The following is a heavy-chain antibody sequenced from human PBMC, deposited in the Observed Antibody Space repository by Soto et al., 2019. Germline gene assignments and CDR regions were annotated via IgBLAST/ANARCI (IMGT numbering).Heavy chain of an antibody. J-gene: IGHJ3*02. CDR1: GYTFTSYG. CDR3: ARQYCSTGNCYRDAFDI. Sequence: ASVKVSCKTSGYTFTSYGISWVRQAPGQGLEWMGWISANNGNTNYAQNLQGRVTMTTDTSTSTAYMELRSLRSDDTAVYYCARQYCSTGNCYRDAFDIWGQGTMVTVSS. V-gene: IGHV1-18*01. D-gene: IGHD2-15*01. CDR2: ISANNGNT.